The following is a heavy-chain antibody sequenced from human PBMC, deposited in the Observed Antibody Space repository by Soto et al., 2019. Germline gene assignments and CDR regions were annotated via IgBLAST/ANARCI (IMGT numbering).Heavy chain of an antibody. Sequence: VESLRNCCKDSGDSFNSYCLNWVIQMTGKGLEGSRIIDPSDSSTNYSPAFQGHVAISVDKAISTAYLQWSSLVASDTAVYFCATARYCSRSNCYVPAYYYAMDVWGHGTTVTVSS. D-gene: IGHD2-2*01. CDR3: ATARYCSRSNCYVPAYYYAMDV. J-gene: IGHJ6*01. V-gene: IGHV5-10-1*01. CDR2: IDPSDSST. CDR1: GDSFNSYC.